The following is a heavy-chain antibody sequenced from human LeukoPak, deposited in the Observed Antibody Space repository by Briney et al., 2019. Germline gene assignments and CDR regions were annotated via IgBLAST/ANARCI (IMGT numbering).Heavy chain of an antibody. V-gene: IGHV1-46*01. CDR2: INPRGGSP. CDR3: ARDNSVEDTAWWFDP. J-gene: IGHJ5*02. D-gene: IGHD4-23*01. CDR1: GYTFINYY. Sequence: ASVKVSCKASGYTFINYYMHWVRQAPGQGLEWMGIINPRGGSPSYAQKFQGRVTMTRDTSTSTDYMELSSLGSEDTAVYYCARDNSVEDTAWWFDPWGQGTLVTVSS.